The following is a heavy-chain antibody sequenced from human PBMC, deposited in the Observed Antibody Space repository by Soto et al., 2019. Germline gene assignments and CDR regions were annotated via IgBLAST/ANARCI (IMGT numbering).Heavy chain of an antibody. Sequence: QMQLVESGGCVVQPGRSLRLSCVASGFTFDLNGLHWVRQAPGKGLEWVTVISYDGSDKYYADYLKGRVTVSRDNSKNTLYLHMDSLRTEDTAIYYCARDRGAGRENYFGMDVWGQGTTVTVSS. D-gene: IGHD3-10*01. J-gene: IGHJ6*02. CDR3: ARDRGAGRENYFGMDV. CDR1: GFTFDLNG. V-gene: IGHV3-30*17. CDR2: ISYDGSDK.